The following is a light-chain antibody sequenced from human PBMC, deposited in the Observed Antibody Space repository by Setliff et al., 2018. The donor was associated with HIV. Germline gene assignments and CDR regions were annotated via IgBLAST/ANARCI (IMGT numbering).Light chain of an antibody. CDR2: EVT. CDR1: SSDIGGYNF. CDR3: SSYTSSSPYV. J-gene: IGLJ1*01. V-gene: IGLV2-14*01. Sequence: QSVLTQPASVSGSPGQSITIYCTGTSSDIGGYNFVSWYQHHPGKAPKLMIYEVTNRPSGVSNRFSGSKSGNTASLTISGLQADDEADYYCSSYTSSSPYVFGTGTKVTVL.